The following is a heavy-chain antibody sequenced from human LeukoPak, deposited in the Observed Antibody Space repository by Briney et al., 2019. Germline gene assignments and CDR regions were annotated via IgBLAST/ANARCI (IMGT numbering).Heavy chain of an antibody. CDR2: INHSGST. Sequence: SETLSLTCAVYGGSFSGYYWSWIRQPPGKGLEWIGEINHSGSTNYNPSLKSRVTISVDTSKNQFSLKLSSVTAADTAVYYCARGGYYYDSSGLYYWGQGTLVTVSS. V-gene: IGHV4-34*01. D-gene: IGHD3-22*01. J-gene: IGHJ4*02. CDR3: ARGGYYYDSSGLYY. CDR1: GGSFSGYY.